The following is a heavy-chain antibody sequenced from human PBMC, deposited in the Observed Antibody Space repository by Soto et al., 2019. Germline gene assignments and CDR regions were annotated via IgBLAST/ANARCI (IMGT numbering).Heavy chain of an antibody. CDR1: DDSIKGVDCY. V-gene: IGHV4-39*01. D-gene: IGHD3-9*01. CDR2: IYYRGNA. CDR3: ARLEGLATISYYFDF. Sequence: PLVTLCVTWCVSDDSIKGVDCYCVWIRQPPGKGLEWIGSIYYRGNAYHNPSLQTRVTISLDKSRSQFSLKLNSVTAADSAVYFCARLEGLATISYYFDFWGPGALVTVSS. J-gene: IGHJ4*02.